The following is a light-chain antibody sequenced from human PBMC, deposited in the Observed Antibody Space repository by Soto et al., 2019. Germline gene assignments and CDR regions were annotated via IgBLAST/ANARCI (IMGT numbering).Light chain of an antibody. V-gene: IGLV2-14*01. CDR1: SSDVGGYNY. J-gene: IGLJ1*01. CDR2: DVS. Sequence: QSALTQPASVSGSPGQSITISCTGTSSDVGGYNYVSWYQQHPGKAPKFMIYDVSNRPSGVSTRFSGSKSGNTASLTISGLQAEDEADYYCSSYTSSSTLYVFGTGTKLTVL. CDR3: SSYTSSSTLYV.